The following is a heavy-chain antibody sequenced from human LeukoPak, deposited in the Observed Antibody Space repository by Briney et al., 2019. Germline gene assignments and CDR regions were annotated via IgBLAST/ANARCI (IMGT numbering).Heavy chain of an antibody. V-gene: IGHV3-49*03. CDR1: GFTLVDFP. D-gene: IGHD6-19*01. Sequence: GGSLRLSCTVSGFTLVDFPRGWFPRAPGKGREGVGFFRSKAYGGTTEYAASVKGRFTITRDDSKSIAYLQMNSLKTEDTAVYYCTRLTGIAVATSTFDYWGQGTLVTVSS. CDR2: FRSKAYGGTT. J-gene: IGHJ4*02. CDR3: TRLTGIAVATSTFDY.